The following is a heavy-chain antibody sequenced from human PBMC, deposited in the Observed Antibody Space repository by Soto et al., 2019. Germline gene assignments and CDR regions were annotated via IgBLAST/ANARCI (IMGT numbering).Heavy chain of an antibody. Sequence: EVQLLESGGDLVQPGGSLRLSCAASGFSIGSSAWSWVRQAPGKGLNWVSTIGGNGVTTFYADSVKGRFTISRDVSRNTVFLQMSSLRAEDTALYYCAKSSRYCSGGGCFYYFDYWGQGTLVTVSS. CDR3: AKSSRYCSGGGCFYYFDY. D-gene: IGHD2-15*01. CDR2: IGGNGVTT. CDR1: GFSIGSSA. J-gene: IGHJ4*02. V-gene: IGHV3-23*01.